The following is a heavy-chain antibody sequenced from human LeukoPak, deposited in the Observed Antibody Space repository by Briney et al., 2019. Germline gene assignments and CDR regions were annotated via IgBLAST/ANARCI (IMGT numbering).Heavy chain of an antibody. CDR2: IYYSGST. V-gene: IGHV4-59*01. D-gene: IGHD1-14*01. CDR3: ARRVPGGDFFDY. Sequence: SETLSLTCTLPGGSISSSYYWSWIRQPPGKGLEWIGYIYYSGSTNYNPSLKSRATISVDTSKNQFSLKLRSVTAADTAVYYCARRVPGGDFFDYWGQGTLVTVSS. J-gene: IGHJ4*02. CDR1: GGSISSSYY.